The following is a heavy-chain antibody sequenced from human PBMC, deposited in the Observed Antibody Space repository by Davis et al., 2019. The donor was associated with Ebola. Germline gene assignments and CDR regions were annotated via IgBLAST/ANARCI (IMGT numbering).Heavy chain of an antibody. V-gene: IGHV3-23*01. D-gene: IGHD2-15*01. CDR3: ARAARSCYPACGMDV. Sequence: GESLKTPCAASGFTFSSYAMSWVRQAPGQGLEWVSAISGSGGSTYYADSVKGRFTISRENAKNSLYLQMNSLRAGDTAVYYCARAARSCYPACGMDVWGQGTTVTVSS. CDR1: GFTFSSYA. J-gene: IGHJ6*02. CDR2: ISGSGGST.